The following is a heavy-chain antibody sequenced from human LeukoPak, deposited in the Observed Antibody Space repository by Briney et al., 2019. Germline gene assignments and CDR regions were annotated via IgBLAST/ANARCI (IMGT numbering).Heavy chain of an antibody. J-gene: IGHJ4*02. D-gene: IGHD6-19*01. CDR3: ARGHIAVAGHYGAGPSDY. CDR1: GFIVSSSY. Sequence: PGGSLRLSCGASGFIVSSSYMSWVRQAPGKGLEWVSVLYSGGTTHYGDSVKGRFTISRDNSKNTLFLQMNSLRAEDTAVYYCARGHIAVAGHYGAGPSDYWGQGTLVTVSS. CDR2: LYSGGTT. V-gene: IGHV3-53*01.